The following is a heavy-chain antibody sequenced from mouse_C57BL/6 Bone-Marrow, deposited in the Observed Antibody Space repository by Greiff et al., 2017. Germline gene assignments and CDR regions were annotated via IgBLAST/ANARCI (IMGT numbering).Heavy chain of an antibody. Sequence: EVKLVESGGGLVQPGGSLKLSCAASGFTFSDYGMAWVRQAPRKGPEWVAFISNLAYSIYYADTVTGRFTISRENAKNTLYLEMSSLRSEDTAMYYCARHDGYYWFAYWGQGTLVTVSA. CDR3: ARHDGYYWFAY. V-gene: IGHV5-15*04. CDR1: GFTFSDYG. D-gene: IGHD2-3*01. J-gene: IGHJ3*01. CDR2: ISNLAYSI.